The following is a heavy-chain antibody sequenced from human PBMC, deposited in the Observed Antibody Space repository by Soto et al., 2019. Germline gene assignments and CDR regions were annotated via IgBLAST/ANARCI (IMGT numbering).Heavy chain of an antibody. CDR2: IDSGGGST. CDR1: GFSFSNYA. V-gene: IGHV3-23*01. CDR3: TKEHSSYPDNRFDP. Sequence: EVQLLVSGGGSVQPGGSLRLSCAASGFSFSNYAMSWVRQAPGTGLEWVSAIDSGGGSTYYAASVKGRFSISRDNSTKVLYLQMNSLRAEDTVIYYCTKEHSSYPDNRFDPWGQGTLVTVSS. D-gene: IGHD4-4*01. J-gene: IGHJ5*02.